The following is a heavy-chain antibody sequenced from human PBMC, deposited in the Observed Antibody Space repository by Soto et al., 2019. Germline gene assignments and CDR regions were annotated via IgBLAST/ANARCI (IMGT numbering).Heavy chain of an antibody. Sequence: ASVKVSCKASGCTFTSYAMHWVRQASGQRLEWMGWINAGNGNTKYSQKFQGRVTITRDASASTAYMELSSLRSEDTAVYYCARDFRPIVATIIPQNNWFDPWGQGTLVTVSS. V-gene: IGHV1-3*01. D-gene: IGHD5-12*01. CDR1: GCTFTSYA. CDR3: ARDFRPIVATIIPQNNWFDP. J-gene: IGHJ5*02. CDR2: INAGNGNT.